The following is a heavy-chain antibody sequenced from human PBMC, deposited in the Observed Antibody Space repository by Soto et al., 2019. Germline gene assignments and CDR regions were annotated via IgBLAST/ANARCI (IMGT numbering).Heavy chain of an antibody. CDR2: IGSGART. J-gene: IGHJ6*02. V-gene: IGHV3-23*01. Sequence: GGSLRLSCAASGFTLSSYAMSWVRQAPGKGLEWVSGIGSGARTYYADSVKGRFTISRDNFKNTLYLQMNSLRAEDTAVYFCAKEDTVGATNFYYYGMDVWGQGTTVTVSS. CDR3: AKEDTVGATNFYYYGMDV. D-gene: IGHD1-26*01. CDR1: GFTLSSYA.